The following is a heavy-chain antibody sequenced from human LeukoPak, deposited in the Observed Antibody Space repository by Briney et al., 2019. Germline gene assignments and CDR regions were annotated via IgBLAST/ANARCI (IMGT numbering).Heavy chain of an antibody. CDR1: GFTFSSYA. CDR3: AKGSKGISDSSGYYLFDY. CDR2: ISSNGGST. D-gene: IGHD3-22*01. Sequence: GGSLRLSCSASGFTFSSYAMHWVRQAPGKGLEYVSAISSNGGSTYYADSVKGRFTISRDNSKNTLYLQMSSLRAEDTAVYYCAKGSKGISDSSGYYLFDYWGQGTLVTVSS. V-gene: IGHV3-64D*09. J-gene: IGHJ4*02.